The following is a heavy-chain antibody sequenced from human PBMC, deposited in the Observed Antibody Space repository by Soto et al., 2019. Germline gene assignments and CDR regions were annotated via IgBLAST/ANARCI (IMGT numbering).Heavy chain of an antibody. Sequence: QVQLQQWGAGLLKPSETLSLTCAVYGGSFSGYYWSWIRQPPGKGLEWMGEINHSGSTNYNPALKSRVTISVYTSKNQFSLKLSSVTAADTAVYYCARGLRYCSSTSCSLYYYYMDVWGKGTTVTVSS. D-gene: IGHD2-2*01. CDR1: GGSFSGYY. CDR3: ARGLRYCSSTSCSLYYYYMDV. V-gene: IGHV4-34*01. J-gene: IGHJ6*03. CDR2: INHSGST.